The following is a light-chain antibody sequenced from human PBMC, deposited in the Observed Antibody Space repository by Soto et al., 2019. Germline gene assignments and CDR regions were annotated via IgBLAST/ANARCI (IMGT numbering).Light chain of an antibody. J-gene: IGLJ1*01. V-gene: IGLV2-14*01. CDR2: GVS. CDR3: GSFTSGSTYV. CDR1: SSDVGGYNY. Sequence: QSALTQPASVSGSPGQSITISCTGTSSDVGGYNYVSWYQHHPGKAPKLMIYGVSNRPSGISNRFSGSKSGSTASPTISGLQAEDEADYYCGSFTSGSTYVFGTGTKVTVL.